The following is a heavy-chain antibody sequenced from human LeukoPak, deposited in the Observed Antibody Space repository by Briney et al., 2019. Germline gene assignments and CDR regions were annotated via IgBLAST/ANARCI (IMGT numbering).Heavy chain of an antibody. J-gene: IGHJ4*02. Sequence: GASVKVSCKASGGTFSSYAISWVRQAPGQGLEWMGRIIPIFGTANYAQKFQGRVTITTDESTSTAYMELSSLRSEDTAVYYCAVLWTQNGVVDYWGQGTLVTVSS. V-gene: IGHV1-69*05. CDR1: GGTFSSYA. D-gene: IGHD2/OR15-2a*01. CDR3: AVLWTQNGVVDY. CDR2: IIPIFGTA.